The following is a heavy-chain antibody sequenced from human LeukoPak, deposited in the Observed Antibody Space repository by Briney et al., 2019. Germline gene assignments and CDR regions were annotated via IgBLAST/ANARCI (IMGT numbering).Heavy chain of an antibody. CDR3: ARGEAAYCGGDCYPWDY. D-gene: IGHD2-21*02. CDR2: IWYDGSNK. J-gene: IGHJ4*02. V-gene: IGHV3-33*01. CDR1: GFTFSSYG. Sequence: SGGSLRLSCAASGFTFSSYGMHWVRQAPGKGLEWVAVIWYDGSNKYYADSVKGRFTISRDNSKNTLYLQMNSLRAEDTAVYYCARGEAAYCGGDCYPWDYWGQGTLVTVSS.